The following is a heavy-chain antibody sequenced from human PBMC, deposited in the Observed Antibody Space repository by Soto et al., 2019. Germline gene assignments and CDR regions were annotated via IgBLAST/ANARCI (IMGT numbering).Heavy chain of an antibody. CDR1: GFTFSSYS. J-gene: IGHJ4*02. D-gene: IGHD3-22*01. CDR2: INSSRSYI. Sequence: GGSLRLSCAASGFTFSSYSMNWVRQAPGKGLEWVSSINSSRSYIYYADSVKGRFTISRDNAKNSLYLQMNSLRAEDTAVYYCARDPTYFYDSSGYYDYWGQGTLVTVSS. CDR3: ARDPTYFYDSSGYYDY. V-gene: IGHV3-21*01.